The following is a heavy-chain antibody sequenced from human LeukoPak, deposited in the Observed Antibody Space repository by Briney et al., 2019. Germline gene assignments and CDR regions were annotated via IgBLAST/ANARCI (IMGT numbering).Heavy chain of an antibody. J-gene: IGHJ4*02. Sequence: GGSLRLSCAGSGFTFTRYSMSWVRQAPGKGLEWVSTISDTGRTTFDADSVTGRFTISRDNAVSSLYLQVHSLRAEDKAIYYCAQDPSIGRYCANGVCSPFDCWGQGTLVSVCS. CDR3: AQDPSIGRYCANGVCSPFDC. CDR1: GFTFTRYS. V-gene: IGHV3-23*01. CDR2: ISDTGRTT. D-gene: IGHD2-8*01.